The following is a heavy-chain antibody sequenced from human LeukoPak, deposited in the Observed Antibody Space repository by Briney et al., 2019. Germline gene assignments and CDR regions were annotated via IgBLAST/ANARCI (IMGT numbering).Heavy chain of an antibody. CDR1: GYSFTSYW. D-gene: IGHD3-10*01. CDR2: IYPGDSDT. V-gene: IGHV5-51*01. CDR3: ARVSGSGSYLGHGDY. Sequence: GESLKISCKGSGYSFTSYWIGWVRQMPGKGLEWMGIIYPGDSDTGYSPSFQGQVTISVGKSISTAYLQWSSLKASDTAMYYCARVSGSGSYLGHGDYWGQGTLVTVSS. J-gene: IGHJ4*02.